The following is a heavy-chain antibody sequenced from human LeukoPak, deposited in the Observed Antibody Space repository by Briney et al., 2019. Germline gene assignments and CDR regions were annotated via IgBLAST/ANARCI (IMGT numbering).Heavy chain of an antibody. D-gene: IGHD4-23*01. Sequence: SETLSLTCTVSGGSIRSFYWSWIRQAPGRGLEWIGFISYSGYTSYSPSLKSRVAISVDTSRSQFSLMLSSMTAADTAIYYCARGRNDNGGMFFDSWAQGTLVTVSS. CDR3: ARGRNDNGGMFFDS. V-gene: IGHV4-59*01. CDR1: GGSIRSFY. J-gene: IGHJ4*02. CDR2: ISYSGYT.